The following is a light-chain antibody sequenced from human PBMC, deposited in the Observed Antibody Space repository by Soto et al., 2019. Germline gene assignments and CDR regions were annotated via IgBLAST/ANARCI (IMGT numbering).Light chain of an antibody. CDR2: GAS. J-gene: IGKJ2*01. V-gene: IGKV3-15*01. CDR3: QQYNNWPRT. Sequence: EIVMTQSPATLSMSPGERVTLSCRASQSVSSNLAWYQQKPGQAPRLLIYGASTRATGIPARFSGSGSGTEFTLTISSLQSEDFAVYYCQQYNNWPRTFGQGTKLEI. CDR1: QSVSSN.